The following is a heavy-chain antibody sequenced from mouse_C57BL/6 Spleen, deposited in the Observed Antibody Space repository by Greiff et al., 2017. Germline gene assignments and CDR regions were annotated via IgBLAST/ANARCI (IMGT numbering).Heavy chain of an antibody. J-gene: IGHJ4*01. D-gene: IGHD1-1*01. CDR3: ARRGYYGSRYYAMDY. CDR2: INPSNGGT. V-gene: IGHV1-53*01. CDR1: GYTFTSYW. Sequence: VQLQQPGTELVKPGASVKLSCKASGYTFTSYWMHWVKQRPGQGLEWIGNINPSNGGTNYNEKFKSKATLTVDKSSSTAYMQLSSLTSEDSAVYDCARRGYYGSRYYAMDYWGQGTSVTVSS.